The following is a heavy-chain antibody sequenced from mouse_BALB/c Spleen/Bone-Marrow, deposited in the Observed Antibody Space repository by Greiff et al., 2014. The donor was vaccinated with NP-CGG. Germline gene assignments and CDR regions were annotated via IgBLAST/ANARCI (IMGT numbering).Heavy chain of an antibody. Sequence: VQLQQSGAELVKPGASVKMSCKASGYTFTSYWMHWVKQRPGQGLEWIGVIDPSDSYTSYNQKFKGKATLTVDTSSSTAYIQLDSLASEDSTVYYCTRGGVQAVDYWGQGTSVTVSS. CDR1: GYTFTSYW. J-gene: IGHJ4*01. CDR2: IDPSDSYT. CDR3: TRGGVQAVDY. D-gene: IGHD2-14*01. V-gene: IGHV1S127*01.